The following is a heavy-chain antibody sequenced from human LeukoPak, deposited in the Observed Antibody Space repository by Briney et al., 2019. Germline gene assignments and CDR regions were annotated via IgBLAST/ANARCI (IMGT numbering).Heavy chain of an antibody. CDR2: IKQDGSEK. Sequence: PGGSLRLSCAASGFTFSSYWMSWVRQAPGKGLEWVANIKQDGSEKYYVDSVKGRFTISRDNAKNSLYLQMNSLRAEDTAVYYCARQKYSGSHPGAYAFDIWGQGTMVTVSS. V-gene: IGHV3-7*01. D-gene: IGHD5-12*01. CDR1: GFTFSSYW. CDR3: ARQKYSGSHPGAYAFDI. J-gene: IGHJ3*02.